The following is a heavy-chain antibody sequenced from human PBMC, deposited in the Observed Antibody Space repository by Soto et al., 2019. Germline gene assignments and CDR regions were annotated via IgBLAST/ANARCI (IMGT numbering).Heavy chain of an antibody. D-gene: IGHD6-6*01. CDR2: IYYSGST. V-gene: IGHV4-59*02. J-gene: IGHJ6*02. Sequence: ETLSRTCTVCGRSVSSYYWSGIRQPPGKGLEWIGYIYYSGSTDYNPSLKSRVTISVDTSKNQFSLKLSSVTAADTAVYYCARSMAARYYGMDVWGQGTTVTVSS. CDR1: GRSVSSYY. CDR3: ARSMAARYYGMDV.